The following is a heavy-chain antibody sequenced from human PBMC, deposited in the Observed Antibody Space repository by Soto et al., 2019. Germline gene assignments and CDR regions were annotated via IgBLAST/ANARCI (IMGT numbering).Heavy chain of an antibody. CDR2: IYYSGST. CDR1: GGSIISGDYY. Sequence: PSETLSLTCTVSGGSIISGDYYFICIRQPPGKGLEWIGYIYYSGSTYYNPSLKCRVTISVDTSKNQFSLKLSSVTAADTAVYYCARQPLEQIFNWFDPWGQGTLVTVSS. V-gene: IGHV4-30-4*01. CDR3: ARQPLEQIFNWFDP. J-gene: IGHJ5*02. D-gene: IGHD1-1*01.